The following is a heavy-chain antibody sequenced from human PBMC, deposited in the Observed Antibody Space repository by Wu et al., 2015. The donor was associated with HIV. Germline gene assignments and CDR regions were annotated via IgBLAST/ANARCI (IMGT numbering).Heavy chain of an antibody. CDR2: ISAYNGNT. Sequence: QVQLMQSGAEVKKPGASVKVSCKASGYTFTSYGISWVRQAPGQGLEWMGWISAYNGNTNYAQKLQGRVTMTTDTSTSTAYMELRSLRSDDTAVYYCARATSDIVVVPAATYYYYMDVWGKGTTVTVSS. CDR1: GYTFTSYG. D-gene: IGHD2-2*01. V-gene: IGHV1-18*01. CDR3: ARATSDIVVVPAATYYYYMDV. J-gene: IGHJ6*03.